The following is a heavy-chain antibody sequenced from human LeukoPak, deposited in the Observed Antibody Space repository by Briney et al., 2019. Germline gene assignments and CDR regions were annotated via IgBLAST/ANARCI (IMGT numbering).Heavy chain of an antibody. D-gene: IGHD3-9*01. Sequence: GGSLRLSCAASGFTFSSYSMNWVRQAPGKGLEWVSSISSSSSYIYYADSVKGRFTISRDNAKNSLYLQMNSLGAEDTAAYYCAREPLTGYYGFDYWGQGTLVTVSS. CDR2: ISSSSSYI. CDR1: GFTFSSYS. J-gene: IGHJ4*02. V-gene: IGHV3-21*01. CDR3: AREPLTGYYGFDY.